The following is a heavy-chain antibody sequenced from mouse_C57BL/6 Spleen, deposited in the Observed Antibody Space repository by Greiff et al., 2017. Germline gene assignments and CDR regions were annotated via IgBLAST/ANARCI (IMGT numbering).Heavy chain of an antibody. J-gene: IGHJ2*01. CDR2: IDPSDSYT. CDR3: ARSRYYGSSYY. CDR1: GYTFTSYW. V-gene: IGHV1-69*01. Sequence: QVQLQQPGAELVMPGASVKLSCKASGYTFTSYWMHWVKQRPGQGLEWIGEIDPSDSYTNYNQKFKGKSTLTVDKSSSTAYMQLSSLASEDSAVYYCARSRYYGSSYYWGQGTTLTVSS. D-gene: IGHD1-1*01.